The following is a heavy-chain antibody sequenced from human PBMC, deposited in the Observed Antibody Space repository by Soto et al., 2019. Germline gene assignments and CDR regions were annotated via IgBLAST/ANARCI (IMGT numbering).Heavy chain of an antibody. CDR3: ASHGRWFGEFTYLGY. J-gene: IGHJ4*02. D-gene: IGHD3-10*01. V-gene: IGHV3-23*01. CDR1: GFTFSSYA. Sequence: GGSLRLSCAASGFTFSSYAMSWVRQAPGKGLEWVSAISGSGGSTYYADSVKGRFTISRDNSKNTLYLQMNSLRAEDTAVYYCASHGRWFGEFTYLGYWGQGTLVTVSS. CDR2: ISGSGGST.